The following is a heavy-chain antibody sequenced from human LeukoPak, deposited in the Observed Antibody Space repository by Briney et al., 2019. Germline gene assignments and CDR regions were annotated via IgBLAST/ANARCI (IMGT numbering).Heavy chain of an antibody. CDR1: GYTFTSYY. D-gene: IGHD1-26*01. Sequence: GASVKVSCKASGYTFTSYYMHWVRQAPGQGLEWMGIINPSGGSTSYAQKFQGRVTMTRDTSTSTVYMELSSLRSEDTAVYYCARDLVGATKDADNDYWGQGTLVTVSS. CDR2: INPSGGST. J-gene: IGHJ4*02. V-gene: IGHV1-46*01. CDR3: ARDLVGATKDADNDY.